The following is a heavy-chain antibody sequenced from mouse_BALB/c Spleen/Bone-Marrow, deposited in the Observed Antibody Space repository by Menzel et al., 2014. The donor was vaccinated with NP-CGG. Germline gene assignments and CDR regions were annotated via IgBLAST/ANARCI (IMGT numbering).Heavy chain of an antibody. Sequence: VQLQQSGTGLARPGASVKMSCKASGYSFTSYWMYWIKQRPGQGLEWIGAIYPGNSGTSYNQNFKGKAKLTAVTSASTAYMELSSLTNEDSAVYYCTRSITTAVEFDYWGQGTSLTVSS. CDR3: TRSITTAVEFDY. CDR2: IYPGNSGT. V-gene: IGHV1-5*01. J-gene: IGHJ2*03. CDR1: GYSFTSYW. D-gene: IGHD1-1*01.